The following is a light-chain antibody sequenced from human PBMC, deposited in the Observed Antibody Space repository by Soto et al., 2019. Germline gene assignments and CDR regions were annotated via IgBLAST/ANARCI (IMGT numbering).Light chain of an antibody. CDR3: QQYYSGRT. J-gene: IGKJ1*01. V-gene: IGKV4-1*01. CDR2: WAS. CDR1: QSVLHRSKRKNY. Sequence: DIVMTQSPDSLALSLGEMTTINCRSSQSVLHRSKRKNYLAWYQQKAGQPPKLLISWASTRESGVPGRFSGSGSGTDFTLTISSLQAEDVATYYCQQYYSGRTGGQGTKGDIK.